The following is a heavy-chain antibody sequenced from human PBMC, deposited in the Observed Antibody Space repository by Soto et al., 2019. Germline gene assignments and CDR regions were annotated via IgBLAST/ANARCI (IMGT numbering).Heavy chain of an antibody. V-gene: IGHV4-34*01. D-gene: IGHD5-18*01. CDR1: GGSFSGYY. CDR2: INHSGST. J-gene: IGHJ4*02. CDR3: ARVDSYGYYYFDY. Sequence: SETLSLTCAVYGGSFSGYYWSWIRQPPGKGLEWIGEINHSGSTNYNPSLKSRVTISVDTSKNQFSLKLSSVTAADTALYYCARVDSYGYYYFDYWGQGTLVTVSS.